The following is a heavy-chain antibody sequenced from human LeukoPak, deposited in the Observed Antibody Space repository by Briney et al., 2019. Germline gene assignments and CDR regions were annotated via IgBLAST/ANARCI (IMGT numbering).Heavy chain of an antibody. CDR1: GFTFSSYA. J-gene: IGHJ3*02. CDR3: ARDGDIVATIQHLGKWSYAFDI. V-gene: IGHV3-23*01. CDR2: ISGSGGST. D-gene: IGHD5-12*01. Sequence: PGGSLRLSCAASGFTFSSYAMSWVRQAPGKGLEWVSAISGSGGSTYYADSVKGRFTISRDNSKNTLYLQMNSLRAEDTAVYYCARDGDIVATIQHLGKWSYAFDIWGQGTMVTVSS.